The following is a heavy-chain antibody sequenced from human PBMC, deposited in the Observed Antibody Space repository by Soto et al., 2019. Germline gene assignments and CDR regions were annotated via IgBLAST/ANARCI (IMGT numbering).Heavy chain of an antibody. CDR3: ASALSLEWLLPQPNWFDP. CDR2: IYYSGST. D-gene: IGHD3-3*01. J-gene: IGHJ5*02. CDR1: GGSISSSSYY. Sequence: QLQLQESGPGLVMPSETLSLTCTVSGGSISSSSYYWGWIRQPPGKGLEWIGSIYYSGSTYYNPSLKSRVTISVDTSKNQFSLKLSSVTAADTAVYYCASALSLEWLLPQPNWFDPWGQGTLVTVSS. V-gene: IGHV4-39*01.